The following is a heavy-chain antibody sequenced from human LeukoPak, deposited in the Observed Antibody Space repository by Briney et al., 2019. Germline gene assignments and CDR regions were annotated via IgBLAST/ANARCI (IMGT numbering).Heavy chain of an antibody. V-gene: IGHV3-48*01. CDR3: ARTTVESGRYDAFDI. CDR1: GFTFSSYS. CDR2: ISSSSSTI. J-gene: IGHJ3*02. Sequence: PGGSLRLSCAASGFTFSSYSMNWVRQAPGKGLEWVSYISSSSSTIYYADSVKGRFTISRDNAKNSLYLQMNSLRAEDTAVYYCARTTVESGRYDAFDIWGQGTLVSVSS. D-gene: IGHD4-23*01.